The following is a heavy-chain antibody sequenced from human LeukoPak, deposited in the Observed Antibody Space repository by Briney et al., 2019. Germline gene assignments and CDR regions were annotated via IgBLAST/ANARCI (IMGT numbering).Heavy chain of an antibody. J-gene: IGHJ4*02. V-gene: IGHV4-31*03. CDR1: GGSISSGGYY. Sequence: SETLSLTCTVSGGSISSGGYYWSWIRQHPGKGLEWIGYIYYSGSTYYNPSLKSRVTISVDTSKNQFSLKLSSVTAADTAVYFCAPVQWLADTWGYWGQGTLVTVSP. CDR3: APVQWLADTWGY. D-gene: IGHD6-19*01. CDR2: IYYSGST.